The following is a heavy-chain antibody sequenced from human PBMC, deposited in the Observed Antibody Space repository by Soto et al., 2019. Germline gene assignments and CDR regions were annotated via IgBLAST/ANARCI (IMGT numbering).Heavy chain of an antibody. CDR2: IIPIFGTA. CDR1: GGTFSSYA. V-gene: IGHV1-69*12. Sequence: QVQLVQSGAEVKKPGSSVKVSCKASGGTFSSYAISWVRQAPGHGLEWMGGIIPIFGTADYAQKFQGRVTITADESTSTAYVELSSLRSEDTAVYYCAKNPENYYDGMDVWGQGTTVTVSS. J-gene: IGHJ6*02. CDR3: AKNPENYYDGMDV.